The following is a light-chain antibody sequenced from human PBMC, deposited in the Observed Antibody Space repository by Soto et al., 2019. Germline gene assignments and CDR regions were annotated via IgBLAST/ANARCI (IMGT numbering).Light chain of an antibody. CDR3: AAWDGALNGGV. CDR1: TSNIGSNT. J-gene: IGLJ3*02. CDR2: TNN. V-gene: IGLV1-44*01. Sequence: QSVLTQPPSASGTPGQTVTISCSGSTSNIGSNTVNWYHQVPGTAPKLLIYTNNLRPSGVPDRFSASVSGTSASLAISHLQSEDEGDFYCAAWDGALNGGVFGGGTKLTVL.